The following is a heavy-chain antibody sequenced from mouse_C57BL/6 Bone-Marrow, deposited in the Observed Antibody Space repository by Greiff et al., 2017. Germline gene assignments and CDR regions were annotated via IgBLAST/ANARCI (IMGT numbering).Heavy chain of an antibody. Sequence: DVQLQESGGGLVQPKGSLKLSCAASGFTFNTYAMHWVRQAPGKGLEWVARIRSKSSNYATYYADSVKDRFTITRDDSQSMLYLQMNNLKTEDTAMYYCVRVDDYDDGDWYFDVWGTGTTVTVSS. CDR3: VRVDDYDDGDWYFDV. D-gene: IGHD2-4*01. V-gene: IGHV10-3*01. CDR2: IRSKSSNYAT. CDR1: GFTFNTYA. J-gene: IGHJ1*03.